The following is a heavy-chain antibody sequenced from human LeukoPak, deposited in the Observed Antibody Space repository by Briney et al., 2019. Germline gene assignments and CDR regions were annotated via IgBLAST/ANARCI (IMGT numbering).Heavy chain of an antibody. CDR1: GGSISSGGYY. Sequence: PSETLSLTCTVSGGSISSGGYYWSWIRQHPGKGLEWIGYIYYSGSSYYNPSLKSRVTISVDTSKNQFSLKLSSVTAADTAVYYCARETPPLRFLGNYYMDVWGKGTTVTVSS. CDR2: IYYSGSS. J-gene: IGHJ6*03. D-gene: IGHD3-3*01. V-gene: IGHV4-31*03. CDR3: ARETPPLRFLGNYYMDV.